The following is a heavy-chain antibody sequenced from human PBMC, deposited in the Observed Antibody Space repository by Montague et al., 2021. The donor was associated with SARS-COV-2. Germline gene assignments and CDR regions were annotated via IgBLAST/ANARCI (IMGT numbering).Heavy chain of an antibody. CDR1: GFSLSTSGVG. D-gene: IGHD3-10*01. CDR3: AHRRPGSGSYYFDY. V-gene: IGHV2-5*02. J-gene: IGHJ4*02. Sequence: PALVKPTQTLTLTCTFSGFSLSTSGVGVGWIRQPPGKALEWLALIYWDDDKRYSPSLKRRLTITKDTSKNQVVLTMTNMDPVDTATYYCAHRRPGSGSYYFDYWGQGTLVTDSS. CDR2: IYWDDDK.